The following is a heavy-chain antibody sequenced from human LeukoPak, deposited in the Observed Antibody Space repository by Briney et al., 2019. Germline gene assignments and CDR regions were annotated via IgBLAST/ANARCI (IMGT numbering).Heavy chain of an antibody. Sequence: GGSLRLSCAASGFTFSSYPMHWVRQAPGKGLEYVSAISSDGGSTYYANSVKGRFIISRDNSKNTLYLQMGSLRTEDTAVYYCARTYYDILTGYNPYFDYWGQGILVTVSS. V-gene: IGHV3-64*01. CDR2: ISSDGGST. D-gene: IGHD3-9*01. J-gene: IGHJ4*02. CDR3: ARTYYDILTGYNPYFDY. CDR1: GFTFSSYP.